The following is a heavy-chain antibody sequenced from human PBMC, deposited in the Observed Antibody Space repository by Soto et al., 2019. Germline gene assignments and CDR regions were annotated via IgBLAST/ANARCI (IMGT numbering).Heavy chain of an antibody. V-gene: IGHV3-23*01. Sequence: EVQLLESGGGLVQPGGSLRLSCAASGFTFSSYAMSWVRQAPGKGLEWVSGISGSGGSTYYADSVKGRFTISRDNSKNTLYLQMNSLRVEDTALYYCAKTSSYSSSSGVYYWGQGTLVTVSS. J-gene: IGHJ4*02. D-gene: IGHD6-6*01. CDR3: AKTSSYSSSSGVYY. CDR2: ISGSGGST. CDR1: GFTFSSYA.